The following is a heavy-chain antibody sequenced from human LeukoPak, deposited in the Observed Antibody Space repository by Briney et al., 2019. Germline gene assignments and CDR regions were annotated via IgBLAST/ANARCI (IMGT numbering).Heavy chain of an antibody. CDR3: ARLSGEMATISPRWYFDY. V-gene: IGHV4-4*09. CDR1: GGSISSYY. J-gene: IGHJ4*02. D-gene: IGHD5-24*01. Sequence: PSETLSLTCTVPGGSISSYYWSWIRQPPGKGLEWIGYIYTSGSTNYNPSLKSRVTISVDTSKNQFSLKLSSVTAADTAVYYCARLSGEMATISPRWYFDYWGQGTLVTVSP. CDR2: IYTSGST.